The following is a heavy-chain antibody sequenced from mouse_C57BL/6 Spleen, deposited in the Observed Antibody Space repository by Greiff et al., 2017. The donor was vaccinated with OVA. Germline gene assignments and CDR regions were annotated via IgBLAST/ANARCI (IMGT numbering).Heavy chain of an antibody. D-gene: IGHD2-1*01. CDR3: ARSIDDGNSGYFDD. CDR1: GYTFTSYW. Sequence: QVQLQQPGAELVMPGASVKLSCKASGYTFTSYWMHWVKQRPGQGLEWIGEIDPSDSYTNYNQKFKGKSTLTVDKSSSTAYMQLSSLTSEDSAVYYCARSIDDGNSGYFDDWGQGTTLTVSS. J-gene: IGHJ2*01. V-gene: IGHV1-69*01. CDR2: IDPSDSYT.